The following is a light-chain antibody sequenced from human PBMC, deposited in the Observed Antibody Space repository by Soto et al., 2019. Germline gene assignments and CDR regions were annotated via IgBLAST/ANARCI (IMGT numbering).Light chain of an antibody. CDR1: QTVSGSY. Sequence: ENVLTQSPGTLSLSPGERATLSCRASQTVSGSYVAWYQQKPGQTPRLLIYGASSRATGIPDRFSGSGSGQDYTLTIGRLEPEAFAANACQQYGESHLTVGGGTTVYI. V-gene: IGKV3-20*01. CDR2: GAS. J-gene: IGKJ4*01. CDR3: QQYGESHLT.